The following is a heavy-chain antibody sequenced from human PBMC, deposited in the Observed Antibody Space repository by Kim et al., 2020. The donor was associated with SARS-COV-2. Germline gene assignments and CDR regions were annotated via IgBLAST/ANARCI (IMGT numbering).Heavy chain of an antibody. CDR1: GFTYSRYA. D-gene: IGHD1-26*01. J-gene: IGHJ2*01. CDR2: ITGGGGR. Sequence: GGSLRLSCAASGFTYSRYAMAWVRQASGKGLECVAGITGGGGRYYGDSVKGRFTISRDNSKSTVYLELNSLRVEDTAVYYCAKDKISGDGYWYFDVWGRGTLVTVSS. CDR3: AKDKISGDGYWYFDV. V-gene: IGHV3-23*01.